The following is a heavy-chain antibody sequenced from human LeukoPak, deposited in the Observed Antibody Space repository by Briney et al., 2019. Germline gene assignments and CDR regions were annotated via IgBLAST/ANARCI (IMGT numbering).Heavy chain of an antibody. D-gene: IGHD5-12*01. CDR2: INGRGGST. Sequence: GGSLRLSCAASGFTFTSYAMSWVRQAPGKGLEWVSAINGRGGSTFYSDSVRGRFTISRDNSQNTLYLQMDSLRAEDTALYYCAKEYSGYDFDYWGQGTLVTVSS. J-gene: IGHJ4*02. CDR3: AKEYSGYDFDY. CDR1: GFTFTSYA. V-gene: IGHV3-23*01.